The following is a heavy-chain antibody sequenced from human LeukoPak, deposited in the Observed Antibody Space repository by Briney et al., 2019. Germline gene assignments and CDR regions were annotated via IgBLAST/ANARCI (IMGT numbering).Heavy chain of an antibody. D-gene: IGHD7-27*01. CDR2: ISTASNP. V-gene: IGHV3-13*05. Sequence: PGGSLRLSCAASGFTVRSYDMHWVRQVAGKGLEWASAISTASNPYYAASVQGRFTIFRANAENSLYLQMNSLSAEDTAVYYCARELGIEGYWYFDLWGRGTLVTVSS. CDR1: GFTVRSYD. CDR3: ARELGIEGYWYFDL. J-gene: IGHJ2*01.